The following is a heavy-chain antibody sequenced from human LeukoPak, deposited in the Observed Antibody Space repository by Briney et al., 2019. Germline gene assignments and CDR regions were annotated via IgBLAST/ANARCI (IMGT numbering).Heavy chain of an antibody. D-gene: IGHD3-3*01. J-gene: IGHJ4*02. CDR3: ARANKRITIFGVVIIPRPFDY. CDR1: GYTFTGYG. V-gene: IGHV1-18*01. CDR2: ISAYNGNT. Sequence: ASVKVSCKASGYTFTGYGISWVRQAPGQGLEWMGWISAYNGNTNYAQKLQGRVTMTTDTSTSTAYMEPRSLRSDDTAVYYCARANKRITIFGVVIIPRPFDYWGQGTLVTVSS.